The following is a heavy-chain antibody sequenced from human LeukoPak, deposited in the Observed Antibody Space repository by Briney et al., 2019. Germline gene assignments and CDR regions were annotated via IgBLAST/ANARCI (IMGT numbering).Heavy chain of an antibody. V-gene: IGHV4-59*01. CDR1: GGSISSYS. J-gene: IGHJ5*02. D-gene: IGHD1-26*01. CDR2: IYYSGST. Sequence: SETLSLTCTVSGGSISSYSWSWIRQPPGKGLEWIGYIYYSGSTNYNPSLKSRVTISVDTSKNQFSLKLSSVTAADTAVYYCARDKGSYHNWFDPWGQGTLVIVSS. CDR3: ARDKGSYHNWFDP.